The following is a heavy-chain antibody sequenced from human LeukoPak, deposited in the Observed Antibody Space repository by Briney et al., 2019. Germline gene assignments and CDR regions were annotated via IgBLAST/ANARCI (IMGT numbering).Heavy chain of an antibody. CDR3: AKMDWNDHYFDF. CDR2: ISGSGGNT. Sequence: RGSLSLSCAASGFTFSSYAMSWVRQAPGKGLEWVSAISGSGGNTYYADSVKGRFTISRDNSKNTLYLQMNTLRAEDTAVYYCAKMDWNDHYFDFWGQGTLVTVSS. J-gene: IGHJ4*02. V-gene: IGHV3-23*01. CDR1: GFTFSSYA. D-gene: IGHD1-1*01.